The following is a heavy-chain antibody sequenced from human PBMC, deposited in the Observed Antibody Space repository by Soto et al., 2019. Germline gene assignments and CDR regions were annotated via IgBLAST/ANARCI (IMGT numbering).Heavy chain of an antibody. CDR2: TIPAFGTP. D-gene: IGHD2-15*01. CDR1: GDSFSKFS. Sequence: QIQLVQSGAEVKKPGSSVNVSCQTSGDSFSKFSMSWVRQAPGQGLEWVGNTIPAFGTPTYAPTFKGRITISADISTDTVYRELPSLPFEDTAVYYCAREWANSGGYPFDSWGPGTLVVVSS. J-gene: IGHJ5*01. CDR3: AREWANSGGYPFDS. V-gene: IGHV1-69*06.